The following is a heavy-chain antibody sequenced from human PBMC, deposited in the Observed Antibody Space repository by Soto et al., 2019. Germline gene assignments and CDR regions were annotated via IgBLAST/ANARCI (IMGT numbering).Heavy chain of an antibody. CDR1: GDSIISSDFY. D-gene: IGHD3-3*02. Sequence: SETLSLTCTVSGDSIISSDFYWGWVRQPPGKGLEWIGSIFYLGSSYYNPSLKSRVTMSVDTSKNQFSLRLRSVTAADTALYFFARHSLALRKNNWFDPWGQGIMVTVSS. V-gene: IGHV4-39*01. CDR2: IFYLGSS. CDR3: ARHSLALRKNNWFDP. J-gene: IGHJ5*02.